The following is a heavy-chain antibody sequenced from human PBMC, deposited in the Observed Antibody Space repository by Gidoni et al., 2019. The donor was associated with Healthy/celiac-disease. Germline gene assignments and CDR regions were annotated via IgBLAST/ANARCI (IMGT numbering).Heavy chain of an antibody. Sequence: QVQLVESVGGVVQPGRSLRLSCAASGFTFSGYAMHWVRQAPGKGLEWVAVISYDGSNKYYADSVKGRFTISRDNSKNTLYLQMNSLRAEDTAVYYCARDGGRGYSGYEEYYFDYWGQGTLVTVSS. J-gene: IGHJ4*02. CDR3: ARDGGRGYSGYEEYYFDY. V-gene: IGHV3-30-3*01. CDR2: ISYDGSNK. CDR1: GFTFSGYA. D-gene: IGHD5-12*01.